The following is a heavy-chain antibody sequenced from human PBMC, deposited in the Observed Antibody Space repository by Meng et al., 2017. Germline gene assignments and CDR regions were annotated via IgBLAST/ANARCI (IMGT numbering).Heavy chain of an antibody. J-gene: IGHJ4*02. Sequence: GESLKISCVASGFTVSSSFMSWVRQAPGKGLEWVSIIYSSGDTYYADSVKGRFTISRDNSKNTLYLQLNSLRPEDTAVFYCGRARGTSLYFDWWGQGTLVTVSS. V-gene: IGHV3-66*02. D-gene: IGHD1-26*01. CDR1: GFTVSSSF. CDR3: GRARGTSLYFDW. CDR2: IYSSGDT.